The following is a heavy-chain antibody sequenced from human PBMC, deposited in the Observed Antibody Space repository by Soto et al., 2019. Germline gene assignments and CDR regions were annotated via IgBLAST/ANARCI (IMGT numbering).Heavy chain of an antibody. CDR3: AKEFHSWNYFDY. Sequence: GSLRLSCAASGFTFSSSGMHWVRQAPGKGLEWVAVISYDGSNKFYADSVKGRFTISRDNFRNTLYLQMNSLRAEDTAVYYCAKEFHSWNYFDYWGQGTLVTVSS. J-gene: IGHJ4*02. CDR2: ISYDGSNK. D-gene: IGHD1-20*01. CDR1: GFTFSSSG. V-gene: IGHV3-30*18.